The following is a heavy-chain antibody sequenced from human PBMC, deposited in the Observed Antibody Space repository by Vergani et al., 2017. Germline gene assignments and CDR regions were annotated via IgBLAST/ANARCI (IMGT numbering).Heavy chain of an antibody. CDR1: GCSISSSSYY. J-gene: IGHJ4*02. D-gene: IGHD3-3*01. V-gene: IGHV4-39*07. CDR2: IYYSWST. CDR3: ARQTLITIFGVVHFDY. Sequence: QLQLQESGPGLVKPSETLSLTCTVSGCSISSSSYYWGWIRQPPGKGLEWIGRIYYSWSTYYNPSLKSRVTISVDTSNNQLSLKLSSVTAADKAVYYCARQTLITIFGVVHFDYWGQGTLVTVSS.